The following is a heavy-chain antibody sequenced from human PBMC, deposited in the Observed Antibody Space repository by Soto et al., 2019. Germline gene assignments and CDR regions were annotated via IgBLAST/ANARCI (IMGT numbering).Heavy chain of an antibody. CDR1: GGSISSYY. CDR2: IYYSGST. CDR3: ARERGEQLGYFDY. Sequence: SETLSLTCTVSGGSISSYYWSWIRQPPGKGLEWIGYIYYSGSTNYNPSLKSRVTISVDTSKNQFSLKLSSVTAADTAVYYCARERGEQLGYFDYWGQGTLVTVSS. V-gene: IGHV4-59*01. J-gene: IGHJ4*02. D-gene: IGHD6-6*01.